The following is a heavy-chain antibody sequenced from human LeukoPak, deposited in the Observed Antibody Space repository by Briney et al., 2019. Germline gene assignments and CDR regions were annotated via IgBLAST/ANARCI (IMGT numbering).Heavy chain of an antibody. CDR3: ARDRYLYGSGSYFDE. CDR2: FYYIGST. CDR1: GDSIGSYY. J-gene: IGHJ4*02. D-gene: IGHD3-10*01. Sequence: SETLSLTCTVSGDSIGSYYWSWVRQPPGKRLEWIGSFYYIGSTNYNPSLKSRVTISLDTSKKAVSLSVTSVTDADTAVYYCARDRYLYGSGSYFDEWGQGTLVTVSS. V-gene: IGHV4-59*01.